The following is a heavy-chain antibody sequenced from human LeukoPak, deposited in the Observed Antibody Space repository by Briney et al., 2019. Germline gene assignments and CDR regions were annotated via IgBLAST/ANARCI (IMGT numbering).Heavy chain of an antibody. Sequence: GGSLRLSCAASGFTVSSNYMSWVRQAPGKGLGWVSVIYSGGSTYYADSVKGRFTISRDNSKNTLYLQMNSLRAEDTAVYYCARLDFWSAPKDYWGQGTLVTVSS. V-gene: IGHV3-66*02. CDR2: IYSGGST. CDR3: ARLDFWSAPKDY. J-gene: IGHJ4*02. CDR1: GFTVSSNY. D-gene: IGHD3-3*01.